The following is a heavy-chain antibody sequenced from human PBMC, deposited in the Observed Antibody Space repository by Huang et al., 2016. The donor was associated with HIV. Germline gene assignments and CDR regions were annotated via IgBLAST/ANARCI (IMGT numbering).Heavy chain of an antibody. J-gene: IGHJ4*02. CDR1: GFTFSSYG. CDR3: AKGGSAAAVLDF. Sequence: QVQLVESGGGVVQHGRSLRISRAASGFTFSSYGVHGVRLAPGKGLRWDAVISYDGKTKYYADSVKGRFSISRDNSKTTGYVKLKSVRVEDTAVYYCAKGGSAAAVLDFWGQGTLVTVSS. D-gene: IGHD6-13*01. CDR2: ISYDGKTK. V-gene: IGHV3-30*18.